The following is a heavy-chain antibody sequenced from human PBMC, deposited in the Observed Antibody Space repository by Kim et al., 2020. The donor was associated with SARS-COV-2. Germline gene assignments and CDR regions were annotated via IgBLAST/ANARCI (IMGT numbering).Heavy chain of an antibody. J-gene: IGHJ4*02. V-gene: IGHV4-39*01. Sequence: YNPSIKSRVTIAVDTSKNQFSLKLSSVTAADTAVYYCARKDYDRSGNPDYWGQGTLVTVSS. CDR3: ARKDYDRSGNPDY. D-gene: IGHD3-22*01.